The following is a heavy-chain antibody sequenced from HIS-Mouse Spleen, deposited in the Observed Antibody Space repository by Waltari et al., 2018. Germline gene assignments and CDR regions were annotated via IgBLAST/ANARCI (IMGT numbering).Heavy chain of an antibody. CDR3: AREIPYSSSWYDWYFDL. Sequence: QLQLQESGPGLVKPSETLSLTCTVSGGSISSSSYYWGWIRQPPGKGLEWIGSIHYSGSTYYNPSLKSRGTISVDTSKNQFSLKLSSVTAAETAVYYCAREIPYSSSWYDWYFDLWGRGTLVTVSS. J-gene: IGHJ2*01. D-gene: IGHD6-13*01. CDR1: GGSISSSSYY. V-gene: IGHV4-39*07. CDR2: IHYSGST.